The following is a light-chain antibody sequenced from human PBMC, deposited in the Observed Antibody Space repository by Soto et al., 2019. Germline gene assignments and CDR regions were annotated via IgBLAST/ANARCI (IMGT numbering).Light chain of an antibody. Sequence: EIVMTQSPATLSVSPGERATLSCRASQSVSNNLAWYQQKPGQAPRLLIYGASTRATGIPDRFIGSGSGTEFTLTISSLQSEDFAVYYCQQYNYWPPLTVGGGTKVEIK. J-gene: IGKJ4*01. CDR2: GAS. CDR3: QQYNYWPPLT. CDR1: QSVSNN. V-gene: IGKV3-15*01.